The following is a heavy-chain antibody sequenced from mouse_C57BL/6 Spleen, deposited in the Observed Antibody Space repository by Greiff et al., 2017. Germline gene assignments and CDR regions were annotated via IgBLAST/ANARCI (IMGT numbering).Heavy chain of an antibody. CDR1: GYTFTDYY. J-gene: IGHJ4*01. V-gene: IGHV1-26*01. CDR3: ARSHITTVVPYAMDY. Sequence: EVQLQQSGPELVKPGASVKISCKASGYTFTDYYMNWVKQSHGKSLEWIGDINPNNGGTSYNQKFKGKATLTVDKSSSTAYMELCSLTSEDSAVYYCARSHITTVVPYAMDYWGQGTSVTVSS. D-gene: IGHD1-1*01. CDR2: INPNNGGT.